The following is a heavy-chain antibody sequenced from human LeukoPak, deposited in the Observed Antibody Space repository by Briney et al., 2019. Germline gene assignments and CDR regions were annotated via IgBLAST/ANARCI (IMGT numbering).Heavy chain of an antibody. V-gene: IGHV1-46*01. CDR1: GYTFTSYY. Sequence: ASVKVSCKASGYTFTSYYMHWVRQAPGQGLEWKGIINPSGGSTSYAQKFQGRVTMTRDTSTSTVYMELSSLRSEDTAVYYCARARCSSTSCSEYYYMDVWGKGTTVTVSS. D-gene: IGHD2-2*01. CDR3: ARARCSSTSCSEYYYMDV. CDR2: INPSGGST. J-gene: IGHJ6*03.